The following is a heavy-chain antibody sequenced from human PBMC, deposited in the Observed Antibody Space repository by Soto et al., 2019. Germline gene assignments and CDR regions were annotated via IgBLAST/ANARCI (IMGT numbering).Heavy chain of an antibody. D-gene: IGHD2-2*01. CDR2: IHAGNGNT. CDR1: GYTFTTYS. Sequence: QVQLVQSGPEMKKPGASVKLSCKASGYTFTTYSMHWVRQAPGQRLEWMGWIHAGNGNTEHSQKFQGRVTITRDISASTAYLELGRLRSEDTAVYYCARAACSSTSCYNYYAYGMDVWGQGTAVTVS. J-gene: IGHJ6*02. CDR3: ARAACSSTSCYNYYAYGMDV. V-gene: IGHV1-3*01.